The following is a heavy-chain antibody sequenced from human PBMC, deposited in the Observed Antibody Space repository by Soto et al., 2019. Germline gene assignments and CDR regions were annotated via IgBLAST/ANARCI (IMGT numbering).Heavy chain of an antibody. CDR1: GFTFSSYS. CDR3: ARDRVQIWLYVGIFDD. D-gene: IGHD5-18*01. V-gene: IGHV3-21*01. J-gene: IGHJ4*02. Sequence: PGGSLRLSCAASGFTFSSYSMNWVRQAPGKGLEWVSSISSSSSYIYYADSVKGRFTISRDNSKNTLYLQMNSLRAEDTAVYYCARDRVQIWLYVGIFDDWGQGTMVTVSS. CDR2: ISSSSSYI.